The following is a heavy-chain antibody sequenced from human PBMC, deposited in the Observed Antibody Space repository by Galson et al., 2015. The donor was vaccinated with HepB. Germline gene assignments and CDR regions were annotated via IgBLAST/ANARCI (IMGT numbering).Heavy chain of an antibody. J-gene: IGHJ3*02. CDR1: GGSISSSNW. V-gene: IGHV4-4*02. D-gene: IGHD2-15*01. CDR3: ARVPSEAADTPLLSGAFDI. Sequence: LSLTCAVSGGSISSSNWWSWVRQPPGKGLEWIGEICHSGSTNYNPSLKSRVTISVDKSKNQFSLKLSSVTAADTAVYYCARVPSEAADTPLLSGAFDIWGQGTMVTVSS. CDR2: ICHSGST.